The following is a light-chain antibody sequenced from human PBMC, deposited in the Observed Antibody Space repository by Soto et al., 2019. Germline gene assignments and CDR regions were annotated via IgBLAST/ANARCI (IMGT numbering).Light chain of an antibody. CDR3: NSYTSRSTYV. CDR2: DVS. J-gene: IGLJ1*01. V-gene: IGLV2-14*01. CDR1: TSDVGRYNY. Sequence: QSVLAQPASVSGSPGQSITISCTGTTSDVGRYNYVSWYQQHPGKAPKLIIYDVSNRPSGVSNRFSGSKSGNTASLTISGLQAEDETEYYCNSYTSRSTYVFGTGTKVTVL.